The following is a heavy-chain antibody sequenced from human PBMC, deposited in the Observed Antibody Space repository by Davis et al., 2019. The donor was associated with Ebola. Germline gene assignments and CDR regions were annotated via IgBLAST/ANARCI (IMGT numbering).Heavy chain of an antibody. V-gene: IGHV3-7*01. CDR2: IKQDGSEK. J-gene: IGHJ4*02. Sequence: GESLKISCAASGFTFSSYWMSWVRQAPGKGLEWVANIKQDGSEKYYVDSVKGRFTISRDNAKNSLYLQMNSLRAEDTAVYYCASGIVVVDFDYWGQGTLVTVSS. D-gene: IGHD3-22*01. CDR1: GFTFSSYW. CDR3: ASGIVVVDFDY.